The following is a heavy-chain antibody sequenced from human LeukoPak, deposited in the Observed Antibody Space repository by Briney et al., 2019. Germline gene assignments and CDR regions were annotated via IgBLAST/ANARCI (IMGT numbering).Heavy chain of an antibody. D-gene: IGHD5/OR15-5a*01. V-gene: IGHV3-13*01. CDR3: IRGGIQVSGIDAFDI. J-gene: IGHJ3*02. Sequence: GGSLRLSCAASGFTFSSYDMHWVRQAPESGLEWVSAIGIAGDTYYPDSVKGRFTISRENAKNSMYLQMNSLKDGDTAVYYCIRGGIQVSGIDAFDIWGQGTMVTVSS. CDR2: IGIAGDT. CDR1: GFTFSSYD.